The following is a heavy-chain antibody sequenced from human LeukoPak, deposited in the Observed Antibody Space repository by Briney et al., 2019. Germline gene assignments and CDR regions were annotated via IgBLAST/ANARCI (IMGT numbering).Heavy chain of an antibody. J-gene: IGHJ4*02. CDR1: GGSISGYY. Sequence: SETLSLTCTVSGGSISGYYWSWIRQPPGKGLEWIGEINHSGSTNYNPSLKSRVTISVDTSKNQFSLKLSSVTAADTAVYYCASDGQYYYGSGGQFDYWGQGTLVTVSS. CDR3: ASDGQYYYGSGGQFDY. D-gene: IGHD3-10*01. CDR2: INHSGST. V-gene: IGHV4-34*01.